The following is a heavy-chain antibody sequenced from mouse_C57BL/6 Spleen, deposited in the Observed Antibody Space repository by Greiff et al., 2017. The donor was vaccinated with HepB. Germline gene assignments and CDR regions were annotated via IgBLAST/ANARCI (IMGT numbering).Heavy chain of an antibody. J-gene: IGHJ2*01. Sequence: EVKLMESGGGLVKPGGSLKLSCAASGFTFSDYGMHWVRQAPEKGLEWVAYISSGSSTIYYADTVKGRFTISRDNAKNTLFLQMTSLRSEDTAMYYCARTWDPSFDYWGQGTTLTVSS. CDR2: ISSGSSTI. D-gene: IGHD4-1*01. CDR3: ARTWDPSFDY. V-gene: IGHV5-17*01. CDR1: GFTFSDYG.